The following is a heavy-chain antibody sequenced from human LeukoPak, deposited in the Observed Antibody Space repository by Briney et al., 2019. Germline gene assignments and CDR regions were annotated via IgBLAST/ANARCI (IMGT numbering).Heavy chain of an antibody. CDR1: GGTFSSYA. Sequence: ASVKVSCKASGGTFSSYAISWVRQAPGQGLEWMGGIIPIFGTANYAQKFQGRVTITADESTSTAYMELSSLRSEDTAVYYCTTNPYDKSGYHIWGQGTMVTVSS. J-gene: IGHJ3*02. D-gene: IGHD3-22*01. CDR3: TTNPYDKSGYHI. V-gene: IGHV1-69*13. CDR2: IIPIFGTA.